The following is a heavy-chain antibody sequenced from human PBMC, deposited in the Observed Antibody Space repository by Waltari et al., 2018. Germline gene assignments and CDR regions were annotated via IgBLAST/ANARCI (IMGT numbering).Heavy chain of an antibody. CDR1: DFTSSHLR. CDR2: VSGDGGST. J-gene: IGHJ4*02. CDR3: AIEEDNYYDSSGYIKH. Sequence: EVQLLESAGGFVQPGGPLRLSCAASDFTSSHLRLHLVRQAPGEALVWLSRVSGDGGSTTDADSVKGRFTVSRDNARKTMFLQMTSLRAEDTAVYYCAIEEDNYYDSSGYIKHWGQGALVTVSS. D-gene: IGHD3-22*01. V-gene: IGHV3-74*01.